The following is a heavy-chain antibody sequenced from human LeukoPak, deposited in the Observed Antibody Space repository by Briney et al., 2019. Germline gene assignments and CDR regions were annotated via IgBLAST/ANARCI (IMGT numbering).Heavy chain of an antibody. CDR2: IYSGGST. J-gene: IGHJ4*02. D-gene: IGHD6-6*01. CDR1: GFTVSSNY. CDR3: ARVPSDSSSSYDY. V-gene: IGHV3-53*01. Sequence: GGSLGLSCAASGFTVSSNYMSWVRQAPGKGLEWVPVIYSGGSTYYTDSVKGRFTISRDNSKNTLYLQMNSLRAEDTAVYYCARVPSDSSSSYDYWAQGTLVTVSS.